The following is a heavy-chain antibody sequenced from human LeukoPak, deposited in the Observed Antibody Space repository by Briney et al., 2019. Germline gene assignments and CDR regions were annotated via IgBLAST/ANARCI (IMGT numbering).Heavy chain of an antibody. J-gene: IGHJ5*02. V-gene: IGHV4-59*01. Sequence: SETLSLTCTVSGGSLSSYYWSWIRQPPGRGLEWIGYIFYNGSTNYNPSLKSRVTISVDTAKNHVSLSLSSVTAADTAVYYCARQSVDFWTDYAKNWFDPWGQGTPVTVSS. CDR2: IFYNGST. CDR3: ARQSVDFWTDYAKNWFDP. D-gene: IGHD3/OR15-3a*01. CDR1: GGSLSSYY.